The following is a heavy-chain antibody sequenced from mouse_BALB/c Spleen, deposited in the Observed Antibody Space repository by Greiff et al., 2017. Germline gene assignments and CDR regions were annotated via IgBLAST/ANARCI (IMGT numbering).Heavy chain of an antibody. J-gene: IGHJ4*01. Sequence: QVQLQQSGAELAKPGASVKMSCKASGYTFTSYWMHWVKQRPGQGLEWIGYINPSTGYTEYNQKFKDKATLTADKSSSTAYMQLSSLTSEDSAVYYCARPAYYGNYAMDYWGQGTSVTVSS. CDR2: INPSTGYT. D-gene: IGHD2-10*01. CDR1: GYTFTSYW. V-gene: IGHV1-7*01. CDR3: ARPAYYGNYAMDY.